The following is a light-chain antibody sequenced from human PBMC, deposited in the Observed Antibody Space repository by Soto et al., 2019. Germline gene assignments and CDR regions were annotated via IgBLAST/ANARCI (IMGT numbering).Light chain of an antibody. CDR2: GAS. J-gene: IGKJ1*01. CDR3: QLYNTWLWT. CDR1: QSVNAN. V-gene: IGKV3-15*01. Sequence: EVVMTQSPATLSVSPGERATLSCRASQSVNANLAWYQQKPGQAPRLLIHGASNRATGIPARFSGSGFGTEFILAIRRMQSENVAVYYCQLYNTWLWTFDQGTKLEI.